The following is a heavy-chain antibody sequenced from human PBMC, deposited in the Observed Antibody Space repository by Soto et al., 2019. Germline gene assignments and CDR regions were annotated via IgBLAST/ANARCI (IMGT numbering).Heavy chain of an antibody. CDR3: AKGRTVTYYYYMDV. J-gene: IGHJ6*03. Sequence: GGSLRLSCAASGFTFSSYAMSWVRQAPGKGLEWVSAISGSGGSTYYADSVKGRFTISRDNSKNTLYLQMNSLRAEDTAVYYCAKGRTVTYYYYMDVWGKGTTVTVSS. D-gene: IGHD4-17*01. CDR2: ISGSGGST. V-gene: IGHV3-23*01. CDR1: GFTFSSYA.